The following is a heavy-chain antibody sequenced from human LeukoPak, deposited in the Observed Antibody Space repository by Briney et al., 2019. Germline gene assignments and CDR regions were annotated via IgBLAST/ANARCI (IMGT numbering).Heavy chain of an antibody. J-gene: IGHJ4*02. CDR3: ARDSLVGATNFDY. Sequence: GGSLRLSCAASGFTFSSYSMNWVRQAPGKGLEWVSYISSSSSTIYYADSVKGRFTISRDNAKNSLYLQMNSLRAEDTAVYYCARDSLVGATNFDYWGQGTLVTVSS. D-gene: IGHD1-26*01. V-gene: IGHV3-48*04. CDR1: GFTFSSYS. CDR2: ISSSSSTI.